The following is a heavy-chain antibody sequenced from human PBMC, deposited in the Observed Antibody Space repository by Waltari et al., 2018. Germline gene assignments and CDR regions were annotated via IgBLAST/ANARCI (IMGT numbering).Heavy chain of an antibody. D-gene: IGHD6-13*01. CDR3: ARVGIAWGTTHIQNDY. CDR1: GYTFTSYD. V-gene: IGHV1-8*01. Sequence: QVQLVQSGAEVKKPGASVKVSCKASGYTFTSYDINWVRQATGQGLEWMGWMNPNSGNTGYAQKFQGIVTMTRNTSISTAYMELSSLRSEDTAVYYCARVGIAWGTTHIQNDYWGQGTLVTVSS. J-gene: IGHJ4*02. CDR2: MNPNSGNT.